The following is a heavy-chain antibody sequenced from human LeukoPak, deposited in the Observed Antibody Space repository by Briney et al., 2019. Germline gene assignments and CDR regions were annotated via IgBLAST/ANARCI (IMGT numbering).Heavy chain of an antibody. CDR1: GFTYSTYA. CDR3: AKRVYVGGGYNFDS. CDR2: ISGSGGTT. Sequence: GGSLRLSCAASGFTYSTYAMSWVRQAPGKRLEWVSGISGSGGTTYYADSVKGRFTISRYNSKNTLYLQMNSLRAEDTAVYYCAKRVYVGGGYNFDSWGQGTLVTVSS. D-gene: IGHD5-24*01. V-gene: IGHV3-23*01. J-gene: IGHJ4*02.